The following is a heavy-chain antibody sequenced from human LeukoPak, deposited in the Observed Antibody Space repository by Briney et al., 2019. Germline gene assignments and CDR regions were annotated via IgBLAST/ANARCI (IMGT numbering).Heavy chain of an antibody. J-gene: IGHJ3*02. V-gene: IGHV3-30-3*01. Sequence: GGSLRLSCASSGFTFSDYYMTWIRQAPGKGLKWVAVISHDGSNTYYGDSVKGRFTISRDNSKNTLDLQMNSLRAEDTAVYYCARETVTNHDAFDIWGQGAMVTVSS. CDR1: GFTFSDYY. CDR2: ISHDGSNT. CDR3: ARETVTNHDAFDI. D-gene: IGHD4-11*01.